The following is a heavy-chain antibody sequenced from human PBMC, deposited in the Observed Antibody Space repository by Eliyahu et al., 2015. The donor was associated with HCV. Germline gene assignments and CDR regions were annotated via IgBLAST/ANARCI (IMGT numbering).Heavy chain of an antibody. D-gene: IGHD2-2*02. CDR3: AKDYCSSTSCYMSTATDAFDI. CDR1: FSSYA. V-gene: IGHV3-23*01. J-gene: IGHJ3*02. CDR2: ISGSGGST. Sequence: FSSYAMSWVRQAPGKGLEWVSAISGSGGSTYYADSVKGRFTISRDNSKNTLYLQMNSLRAEDTAVYYCAKDYCSSTSCYMSTATDAFDIWGQGTMVTVSS.